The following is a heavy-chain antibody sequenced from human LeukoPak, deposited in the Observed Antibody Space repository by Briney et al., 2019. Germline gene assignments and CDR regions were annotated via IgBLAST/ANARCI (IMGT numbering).Heavy chain of an antibody. J-gene: IGHJ4*02. CDR2: IIPIFGTA. CDR3: ARGRGIAAAGTPAFDY. Sequence: ASVKVSCKASGGTFSSYAISWVRQAPGQGLEWMGGIIPIFGTANYAQKFQGRVTITTDESTSTAYMELSSLRSEDTAVYYCARGRGIAAAGTPAFDYWGQGTLVTVSS. D-gene: IGHD6-13*01. V-gene: IGHV1-69*05. CDR1: GGTFSSYA.